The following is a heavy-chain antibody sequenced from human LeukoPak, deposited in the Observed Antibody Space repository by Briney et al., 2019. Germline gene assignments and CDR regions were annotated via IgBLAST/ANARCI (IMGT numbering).Heavy chain of an antibody. J-gene: IGHJ2*01. V-gene: IGHV4-59*02. D-gene: IGHD1-26*01. Sequence: QVQLQESGPGLVKPSETLALTCLVSGGSVSSYYWSWIRQPPGTGLEWIGYIYYSGSTNYNPSLKSRVTISIDTSKNQFSLNLTSVTAADTAVYYCARDPSLGYRYFDLWGRGTLVTVSS. CDR1: GGSVSSYY. CDR3: ARDPSLGYRYFDL. CDR2: IYYSGST.